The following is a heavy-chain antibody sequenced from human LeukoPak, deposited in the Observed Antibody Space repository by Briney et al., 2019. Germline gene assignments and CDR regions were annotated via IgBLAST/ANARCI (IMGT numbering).Heavy chain of an antibody. Sequence: ASVKVSCKASGYTFTGYYMHWVRRAPGQGLEWMGRINPNSGGTNYAQKFQGRVTMTRDTSISTAYIELSRLRSDDTAVYYCARPGSAAMGADYYYYYYMDVWGKGTTVTVSS. CDR2: INPNSGGT. J-gene: IGHJ6*03. CDR1: GYTFTGYY. V-gene: IGHV1-2*06. D-gene: IGHD5-18*01. CDR3: ARPGSAAMGADYYYYYYMDV.